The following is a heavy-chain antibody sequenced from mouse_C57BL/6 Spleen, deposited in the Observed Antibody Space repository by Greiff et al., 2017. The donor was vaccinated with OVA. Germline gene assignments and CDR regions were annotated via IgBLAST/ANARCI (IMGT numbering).Heavy chain of an antibody. V-gene: IGHV2-5*01. J-gene: IGHJ4*01. CDR1: GFSLTSYG. CDR2: IWRGGST. D-gene: IGHD2-1*01. CDR3: AKIYYGNYGAMDY. Sequence: VQLQQSGPGLVQPSQSLSITCTVSGFSLTSYGVHWVRQSPGKGLEWLGVIWRGGSTDYNAAFMSRLSITKDNSKSQVFFKMNSLQADDTAIYYCAKIYYGNYGAMDYWGQGTSVTVSS.